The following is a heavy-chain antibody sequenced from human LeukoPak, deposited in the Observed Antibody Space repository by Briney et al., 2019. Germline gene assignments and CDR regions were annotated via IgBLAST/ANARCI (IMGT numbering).Heavy chain of an antibody. V-gene: IGHV3-48*03. D-gene: IGHD6-13*01. J-gene: IGHJ5*02. CDR3: ARAAQQLVPDGWFDP. Sequence: GGSLRLSCAASGFTFSSYEMNWVRQAPGKGLEWVSYISSSGSTIYYADSVKGRFTISRDNSKNTLYLQMNSLRAEDTAVYYCARAAQQLVPDGWFDPWGQGTLVTVSS. CDR2: ISSSGSTI. CDR1: GFTFSSYE.